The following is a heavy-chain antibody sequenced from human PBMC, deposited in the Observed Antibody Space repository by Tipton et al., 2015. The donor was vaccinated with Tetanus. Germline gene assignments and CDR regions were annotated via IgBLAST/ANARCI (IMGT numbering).Heavy chain of an antibody. CDR1: GFTFGDYA. J-gene: IGHJ4*02. Sequence: SLRLSCTASGFTFGDYAMSWFRQAPGKGLEWVGFIRSKAYGGTTEYAASVKGRFTISRDDSKSIAYLQMNSLKTEDTAVYYCTRGRWGSGWYQDPWGGSPDYWGQGTLVTVSS. CDR2: IRSKAYGGTT. D-gene: IGHD6-19*01. V-gene: IGHV3-49*03. CDR3: TRGRWGSGWYQDPWGGSPDY.